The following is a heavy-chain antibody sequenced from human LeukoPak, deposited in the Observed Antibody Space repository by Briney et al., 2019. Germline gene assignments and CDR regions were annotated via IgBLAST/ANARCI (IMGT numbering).Heavy chain of an antibody. J-gene: IGHJ4*02. D-gene: IGHD2-15*01. CDR2: IDPNSGGS. CDR3: ARAPRGFCSVGSCFDF. V-gene: IGHV1-2*02. Sequence: ASVKVSCKTSGYTFTGYYIHWVRQAPGQGLEWMGWIDPNSGGSNSAQKFQGRVTMTRDTSISTAYMELSRLRSDDTAVYYCARAPRGFCSVGSCFDFWGQGTLVTVSS. CDR1: GYTFTGYY.